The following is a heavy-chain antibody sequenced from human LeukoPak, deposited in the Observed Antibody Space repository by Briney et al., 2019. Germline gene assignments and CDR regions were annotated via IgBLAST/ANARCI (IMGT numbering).Heavy chain of an antibody. D-gene: IGHD6-25*01. CDR3: ATDVTGSEDR. Sequence: GGSLRLSCAASGFTFISYAMSWVRQVPGKGLVWVARTDTDGRTTDYADSVKGRFTISRDNARNTLYLQMRSLRADDTALYYCATDVTGSEDRWGQGTLVTVSS. V-gene: IGHV3-74*01. CDR1: GFTFISYA. CDR2: TDTDGRTT. J-gene: IGHJ5*02.